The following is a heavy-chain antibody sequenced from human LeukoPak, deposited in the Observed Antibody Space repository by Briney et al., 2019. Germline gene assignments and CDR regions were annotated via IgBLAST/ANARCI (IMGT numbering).Heavy chain of an antibody. V-gene: IGHV1-69*13. J-gene: IGHJ4*02. CDR2: IIPIFGTT. CDR3: ARDLRGEYNYDPFDY. Sequence: SVTVSCKASGGTFSSYAISWVRQAPGQGLEWMGGIIPIFGTTNYAQKFQGRVTITADESTSTAYMELRSLRSEDTGVYYCARDLRGEYNYDPFDYWGQGTLVTVSS. CDR1: GGTFSSYA. D-gene: IGHD5-18*01.